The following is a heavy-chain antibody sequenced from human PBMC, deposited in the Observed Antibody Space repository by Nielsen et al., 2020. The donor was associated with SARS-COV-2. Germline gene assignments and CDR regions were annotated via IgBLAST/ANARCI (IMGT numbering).Heavy chain of an antibody. CDR3: AKDFWSSPNQVGPDY. CDR2: ISRDASDT. Sequence: RGSLRLSCAASGFTFSDYGIHWVRQAPGKGLEWMAIISRDASDTFYPDSVKGRFTVSRDNSKNTVYLQMNSLRPEDTAVYYCAKDFWSSPNQVGPDYWGQGTLVTVSS. D-gene: IGHD3-3*01. V-gene: IGHV3-30*18. CDR1: GFTFSDYG. J-gene: IGHJ4*02.